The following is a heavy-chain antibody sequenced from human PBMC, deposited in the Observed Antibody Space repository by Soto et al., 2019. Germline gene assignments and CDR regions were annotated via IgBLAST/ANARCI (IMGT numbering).Heavy chain of an antibody. V-gene: IGHV1-46*01. CDR1: GYTFTSYY. D-gene: IGHD2-2*01. J-gene: IGHJ5*02. CDR2: INPSGGST. CDR3: ARDRIVLVPAAPLAFLFDP. Sequence: ASVKVSCKASGYTFTSYYMHWVRQAPGQGLEWMGIINPSGGSTSYAQKFQGRVTMTRDTSTSTVYMELSSLRSEDTAVYYCARDRIVLVPAAPLAFLFDPWGQGTLVTVSS.